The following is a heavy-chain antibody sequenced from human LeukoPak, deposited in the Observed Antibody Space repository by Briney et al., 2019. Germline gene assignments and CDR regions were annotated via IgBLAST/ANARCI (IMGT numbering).Heavy chain of an antibody. CDR3: ARGGIKYDTSVYQY. CDR2: IYHSGST. CDR1: GGSISSGGYS. Sequence: PSQTLSLTCAVSGGSISSGGYSWSWIRQPPGKGLEWIGYIYHSGSTYYNPSLKSRVTISVDRSKNQFSLKLSSVTAADTAVYYCARGGIKYDTSVYQYWAQGTLVTVSS. J-gene: IGHJ4*02. V-gene: IGHV4-30-2*01. D-gene: IGHD3-22*01.